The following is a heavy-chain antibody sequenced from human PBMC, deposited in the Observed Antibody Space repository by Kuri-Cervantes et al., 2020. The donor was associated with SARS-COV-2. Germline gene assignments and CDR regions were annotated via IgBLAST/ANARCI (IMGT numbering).Heavy chain of an antibody. Sequence: GSLRLSCTVPGGSISSSSYYWGWIRQPPGKGLEWIGSIYYIGRTYYNPSLKSRVTISVDTSKNQFSLKLSSVTAADTAVYYCAGSMVRGAVDYWGQGTLVTVSS. CDR3: AGSMVRGAVDY. CDR1: GGSISSSSYY. CDR2: IYYIGRT. D-gene: IGHD3-10*01. J-gene: IGHJ4*02. V-gene: IGHV4-39*07.